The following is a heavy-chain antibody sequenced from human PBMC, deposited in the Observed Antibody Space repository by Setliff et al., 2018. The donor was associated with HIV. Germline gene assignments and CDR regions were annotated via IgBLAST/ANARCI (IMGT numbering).Heavy chain of an antibody. CDR2: VYYSGNT. V-gene: IGHV4-39*07. CDR1: GGSISSSGYY. D-gene: IGHD2-15*01. J-gene: IGHJ4*01. Sequence: SETLSLTCTVSGGSISSSGYYWGLIRQPPGKGLEWIGTVYYSGNTYYNPSLKSRVTISVDTSKNQFSLKLTSGTASDTAVYYCARDLAGGKGDYWGHGILVTVSS. CDR3: ARDLAGGKGDY.